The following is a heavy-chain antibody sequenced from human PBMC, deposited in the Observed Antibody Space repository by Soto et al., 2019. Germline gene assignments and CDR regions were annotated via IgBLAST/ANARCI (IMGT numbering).Heavy chain of an antibody. D-gene: IGHD6-19*01. V-gene: IGHV4-4*07. CDR2: IYTSGST. CDR3: AREGIAVAGTYYYYGMDV. Sequence: QVQLQESGPGLVKPSETLSLTCTVSGGSISSYYWSWIRQPAGKGLEWIGRIYTSGSTHYNPSLKSRVTMSVDTSKNQFSLKLSSVTAADTAVYYCAREGIAVAGTYYYYGMDVWGQGTTVTVSS. J-gene: IGHJ6*02. CDR1: GGSISSYY.